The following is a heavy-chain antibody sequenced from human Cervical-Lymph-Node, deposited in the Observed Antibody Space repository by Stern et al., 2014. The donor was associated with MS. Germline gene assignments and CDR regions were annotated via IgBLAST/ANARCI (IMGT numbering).Heavy chain of an antibody. J-gene: IGHJ4*02. D-gene: IGHD3-22*01. V-gene: IGHV3-11*01. CDR1: VFTFSDYY. CDR2: ISSSGSTI. CDR3: ARGAHYYDSSGYTDY. Sequence: QVQLVQSGGGLVKPGGSLRLSCAASVFTFSDYYMSWIPHAPGKGLEWVSYISSSGSTIYYADSVKGRFTISRDNAKNSLYLQMNSLRAEDTAVYYCARGAHYYDSSGYTDYWGQGTLVTVSS.